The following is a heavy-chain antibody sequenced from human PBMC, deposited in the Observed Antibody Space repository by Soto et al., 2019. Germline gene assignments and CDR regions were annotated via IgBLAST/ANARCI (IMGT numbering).Heavy chain of an antibody. CDR2: ISSTATYT. J-gene: IGHJ4*02. CDR3: ARARLVVEGRFDY. CDR1: GFSFCDYY. D-gene: IGHD3-22*01. V-gene: IGHV3-11*06. Sequence: GGSLRLSCAASGFSFCDYYMNWIRKAPWKGLEWLSYISSTATYTNYADSVRGRFTISRDSAKNSLYLDMNGLRAEDTAVYYCARARLVVEGRFDYWGQGTLVTVSS.